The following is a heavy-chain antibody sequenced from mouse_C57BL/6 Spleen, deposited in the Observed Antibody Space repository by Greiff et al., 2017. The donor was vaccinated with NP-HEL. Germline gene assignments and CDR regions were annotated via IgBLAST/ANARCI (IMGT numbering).Heavy chain of an antibody. J-gene: IGHJ4*01. Sequence: QVQLQQPGAELVKPGASVKLSCKASGYTFTSYWITWVKQRPGQGLEWIGDIYPGSGSTNYNEKFKSKATLTVDTSSSTAYMQLSSLTSADSAVYDCASSDDGYYEGALDYWGQGTSVTVAS. D-gene: IGHD2-3*01. CDR1: GYTFTSYW. CDR3: ASSDDGYYEGALDY. CDR2: IYPGSGST. V-gene: IGHV1-55*01.